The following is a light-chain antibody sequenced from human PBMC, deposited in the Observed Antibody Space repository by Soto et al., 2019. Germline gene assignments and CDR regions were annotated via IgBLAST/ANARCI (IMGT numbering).Light chain of an antibody. CDR2: RAS. CDR3: QHYETYSGT. J-gene: IGKJ3*01. Sequence: DIQLTQSPSSLSASVGDRVTITCRASQIISTWLAWYQQKSGGAPKLLIYRASNLVSGVPSRFSGSGSGTEFTLTISGLQPDDFSIYYCQHYETYSGTFGPGTKVDL. CDR1: QIISTW. V-gene: IGKV1-5*03.